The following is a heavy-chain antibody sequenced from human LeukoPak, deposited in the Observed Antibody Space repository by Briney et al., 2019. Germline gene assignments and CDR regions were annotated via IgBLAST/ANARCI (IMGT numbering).Heavy chain of an antibody. V-gene: IGHV4-61*02. Sequence: SETLSLTCTVSGGSISSGSYYWSWIRQPAGKGLEWIGRIYTSGSTNYNPSLKSRATISVDTSKNQFSLKLTSVTAADTALYYCARHTRYTWKDSWGQGTLVTVSS. CDR2: IYTSGST. CDR1: GGSISSGSYY. CDR3: ARHTRYTWKDS. J-gene: IGHJ4*02. D-gene: IGHD3-9*01.